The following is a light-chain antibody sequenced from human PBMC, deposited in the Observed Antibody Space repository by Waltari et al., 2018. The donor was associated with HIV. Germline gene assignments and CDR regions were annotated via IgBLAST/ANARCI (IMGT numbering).Light chain of an antibody. V-gene: IGLV3-19*01. CDR3: SSRDTSGDSAV. CDR1: SLRSYY. Sequence: SSELAQDPAVSVALGETVTITCRGDSLRSYYASWYRQKPGQAPSLVIYDGNKRPSVIPGRFSGSTSGSAASLTITGAQSGDEADYYCSSRDTSGDSAVFGGGTKLTVL. J-gene: IGLJ2*01. CDR2: DGN.